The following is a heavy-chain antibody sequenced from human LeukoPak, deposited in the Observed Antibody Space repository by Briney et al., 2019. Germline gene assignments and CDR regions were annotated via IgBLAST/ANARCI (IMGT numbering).Heavy chain of an antibody. V-gene: IGHV4-38-2*02. CDR2: IYHSGST. CDR1: GYSISSGYY. D-gene: IGHD1-26*01. Sequence: SETLSLTCTVSGYSISSGYYWGWIRQPPGKGLEWIGSIYHSGSTYYNPSLKSRVTISVDTSKNQFSLKLSSVTAADTAVYYCARENTGSYREFDYWGQGTLVTVSS. CDR3: ARENTGSYREFDY. J-gene: IGHJ4*02.